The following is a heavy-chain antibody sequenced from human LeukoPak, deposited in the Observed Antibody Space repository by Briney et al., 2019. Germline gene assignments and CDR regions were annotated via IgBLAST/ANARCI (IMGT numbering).Heavy chain of an antibody. CDR3: ARVLRFLEWPFDY. Sequence: ASVKVSCKVSGYTFTDYYMHWVQQAPGKGLEWMGLVDPEDGETIYAEKFQGRVTITADTSTDTAYMELSSLRSEDTAVYYCARVLRFLEWPFDYSGQGTLVTVSS. D-gene: IGHD3-3*01. J-gene: IGHJ4*02. CDR2: VDPEDGET. V-gene: IGHV1-69-2*01. CDR1: GYTFTDYY.